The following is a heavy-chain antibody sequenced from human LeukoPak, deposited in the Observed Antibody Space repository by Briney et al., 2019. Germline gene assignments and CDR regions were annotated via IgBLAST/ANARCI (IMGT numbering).Heavy chain of an antibody. D-gene: IGHD3-22*01. CDR1: GYTFTSYD. CDR3: ARDVGTMIVALSY. Sequence: ASVKVSCKASGYTFTSYDINWVRQATGQGLEWMGWMNPNSGNTGYAQKFQGRVTMTRNTSISTAYMELSSLRSEDTTAYYCARDVGTMIVALSYWGQGTLVTVSS. CDR2: MNPNSGNT. J-gene: IGHJ4*02. V-gene: IGHV1-8*01.